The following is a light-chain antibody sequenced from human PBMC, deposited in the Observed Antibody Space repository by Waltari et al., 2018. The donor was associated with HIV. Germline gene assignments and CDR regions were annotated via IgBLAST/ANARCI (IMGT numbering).Light chain of an antibody. J-gene: IGKJ2*01. V-gene: IGKV1-5*03. CDR3: QQYNSYPYT. CDR1: PTITYW. Sequence: IQMIQSPSVLSASVGLRVIITCWASPTITYWLAWYQQKPGKAPKLLIYKASTLQSGVPSRFSGSGSGTDFTLTISNLQPDDFATYYCQQYNSYPYTFGQGTKLEIK. CDR2: KAS.